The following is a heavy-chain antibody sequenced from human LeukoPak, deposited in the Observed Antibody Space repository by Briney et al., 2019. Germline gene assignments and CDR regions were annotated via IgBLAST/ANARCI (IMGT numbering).Heavy chain of an antibody. CDR1: GYTFTSYY. CDR2: INPSGGST. V-gene: IGHV1-46*01. Sequence: GASVKVSCKASGYTFTSYYMHWVRQAPGQGLEWMGIINPSGGSTSYTQKFQGRVTMTRDTSTTTVYMELSSLRSQDTAVYYCAKPPRGVCSGGSCYSSHAFDIWGQGTMVTVSS. J-gene: IGHJ3*02. CDR3: AKPPRGVCSGGSCYSSHAFDI. D-gene: IGHD2-15*01.